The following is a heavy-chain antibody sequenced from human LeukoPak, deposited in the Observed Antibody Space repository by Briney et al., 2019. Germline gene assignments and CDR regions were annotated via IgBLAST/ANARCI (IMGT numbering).Heavy chain of an antibody. CDR1: GFTFSSYW. CDR3: ARWLWFGVYPGGTNY. D-gene: IGHD3-10*01. V-gene: IGHV3-7*01. Sequence: GGSLRLSCAASGFTFSSYWMSWVRQAPGKGLEWVANIKQDGSEKYYVDSVKGRFTISRDNAKNSLYLQMNSLRAEDTAVYYCARWLWFGVYPGGTNYWGQGTLVTVSS. CDR2: IKQDGSEK. J-gene: IGHJ4*02.